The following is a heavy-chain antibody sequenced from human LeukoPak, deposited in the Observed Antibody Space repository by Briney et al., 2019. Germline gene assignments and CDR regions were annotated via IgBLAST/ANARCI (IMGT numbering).Heavy chain of an antibody. CDR3: ARRSRHCSGGSCYVLDFDY. Sequence: SETLSLTCAVYGGSFSGYYWSWIRQPPGKGLEWIGEINHSGSTNYNPSLKSRVTISVDTSKNQFSLKLSSVTAADTAVYYCARRSRHCSGGSCYVLDFDYWGQGTLVTVSS. CDR2: INHSGST. D-gene: IGHD2-15*01. J-gene: IGHJ4*02. V-gene: IGHV4-34*01. CDR1: GGSFSGYY.